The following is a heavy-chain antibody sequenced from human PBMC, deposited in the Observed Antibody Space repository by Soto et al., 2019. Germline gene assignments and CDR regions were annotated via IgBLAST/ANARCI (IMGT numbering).Heavy chain of an antibody. J-gene: IGHJ6*02. D-gene: IGHD1-1*01. CDR2: ISAYTGDT. CDR1: GYTFSSYG. V-gene: IGHV1-18*04. CDR3: AREQQRYSSYAMDV. Sequence: QVQLVQSGADMKKPGASVKVSCKASGYTFSSYGISWVRQSPGQGLEWMGWISAYTGDTHYAQKFQGRVTMTTDASTSTAYMELRRLRTADTAVYYCAREQQRYSSYAMDVMRQGTTVTVSS.